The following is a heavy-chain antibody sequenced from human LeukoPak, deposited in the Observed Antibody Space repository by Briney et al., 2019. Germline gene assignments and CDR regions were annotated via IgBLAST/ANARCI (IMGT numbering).Heavy chain of an antibody. CDR3: ARTTSFTASGYDY. CDR2: MNPNNGDS. D-gene: IGHD6-25*01. J-gene: IGHJ4*02. CDR1: GYTFTNYH. Sequence: GASVKVSCKASGYTFTNYHINWVRQATGQGLEWMGWMNPNNGDSGYAQKFQGRVTLTRDTSISTSYMELRSLRSDDTAVYFCARTTSFTASGYDYWGQGTLVTVSS. V-gene: IGHV1-8*03.